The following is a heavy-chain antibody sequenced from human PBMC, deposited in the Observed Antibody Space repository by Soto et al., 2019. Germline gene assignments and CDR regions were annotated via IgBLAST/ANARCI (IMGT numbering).Heavy chain of an antibody. J-gene: IGHJ4*02. V-gene: IGHV3-74*01. CDR2: IKGDGSST. D-gene: IGHD6-19*01. CDR1: GFTFSNYW. Sequence: EVQLVESGGGLVQPGGSLRLSCAASGFTFSNYWMHWVRQAPGEGLVWVSRIKGDGSSTSDADSVRGRLTISRDNAKTTVYLQMTSLRAEDTAVYYCAGHVSQWRENTFDYWGQGTLVTVSS. CDR3: AGHVSQWRENTFDY.